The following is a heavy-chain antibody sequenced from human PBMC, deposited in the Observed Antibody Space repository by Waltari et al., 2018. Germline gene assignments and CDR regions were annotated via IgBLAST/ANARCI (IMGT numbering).Heavy chain of an antibody. CDR2: IYYSGST. CDR1: GGSISSSSYY. D-gene: IGHD6-6*01. CDR3: ARTPRKLVGNSWFDP. Sequence: QLQLQESGPGLVKPSETLSLPCTVPGGSISSSSYYWGWIRQPPGKGLEWIGSIYYSGSTYYNPSLKSRVTISVDTSKNQFSLKLSSVTAADTAVYYCARTPRKLVGNSWFDPWGQGTLVTVSS. J-gene: IGHJ5*02. V-gene: IGHV4-39*07.